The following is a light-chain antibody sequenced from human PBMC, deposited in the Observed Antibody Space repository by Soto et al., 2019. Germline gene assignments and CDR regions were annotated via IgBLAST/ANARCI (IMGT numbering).Light chain of an antibody. J-gene: IGLJ1*01. V-gene: IGLV2-14*03. Sequence: QSALTQPASVSGSPGQSITISCTGTSSDFADFNYVSWYQQHPGKAPKLVLYDVANRPSGVSDRFSGSKSGNTASLSISGLQAEDEDDYYCSSYTRSFTRVFGSGTKLTVL. CDR1: SSDFADFNY. CDR2: DVA. CDR3: SSYTRSFTRV.